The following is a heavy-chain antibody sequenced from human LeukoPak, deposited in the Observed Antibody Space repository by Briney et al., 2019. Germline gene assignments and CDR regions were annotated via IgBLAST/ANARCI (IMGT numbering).Heavy chain of an antibody. J-gene: IGHJ4*02. V-gene: IGHV4-61*02. CDR1: GGSISSGSYY. Sequence: KASETLSLTCTVSGGSISSGSYYWSWIRQPAGKGLEWIGRIYTSGSTNYNPSLKSRVTISVDTSKNQFSLKLSSVTAADTAVYYCAAKYYYDSSVYSYFDYWGQGTLVTVSS. CDR2: IYTSGST. D-gene: IGHD3-22*01. CDR3: AAKYYYDSSVYSYFDY.